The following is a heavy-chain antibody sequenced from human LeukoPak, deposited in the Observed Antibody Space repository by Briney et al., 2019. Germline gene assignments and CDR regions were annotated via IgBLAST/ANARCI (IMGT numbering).Heavy chain of an antibody. J-gene: IGHJ6*03. V-gene: IGHV3-30*02. CDR1: GFTFSSYG. CDR2: IRFDGSNK. CDR3: ANLRSLSAHFYYYYMDV. Sequence: GGSLRLSCVASGFTFSSYGTHWVRQAPGKGLEWVAFIRFDGSNKYYADSVKGRFTISRDNSKNTLYLQMNSLRAEDTAVYYCANLRSLSAHFYYYYMDVWGKGTTVTISS. D-gene: IGHD5-12*01.